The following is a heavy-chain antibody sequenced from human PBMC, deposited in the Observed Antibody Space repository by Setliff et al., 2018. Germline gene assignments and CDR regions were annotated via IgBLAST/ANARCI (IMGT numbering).Heavy chain of an antibody. V-gene: IGHV3-74*01. J-gene: IGHJ6*03. Sequence: GGSLRLSCAASGFSFSSYWMHWVRQVPGKGLVWVSRINSDESRRNYGGSVKGRFTISRDNAKNTLYLQMNSLRAEDTAVYYCARDREGDGNYYMDVWGKGTTVTVSS. CDR1: GFSFSSYW. CDR3: ARDREGDGNYYMDV. D-gene: IGHD1-1*01. CDR2: INSDESRR.